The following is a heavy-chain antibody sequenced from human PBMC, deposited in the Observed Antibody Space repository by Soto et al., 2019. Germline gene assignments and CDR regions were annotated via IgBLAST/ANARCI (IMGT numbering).Heavy chain of an antibody. Sequence: PSETLSLTCTVSGDSISSGDYYWNWIRQPPGKGLESFGYIYHSGSTYYNPSLKSRITISIDTSRNQFSLKLSSVTAADTAVYYCARLKCGGGHCSLGTWGQGTLVTVSS. CDR2: IYHSGST. V-gene: IGHV4-30-4*01. D-gene: IGHD2-21*02. J-gene: IGHJ5*02. CDR3: ARLKCGGGHCSLGT. CDR1: GDSISSGDYY.